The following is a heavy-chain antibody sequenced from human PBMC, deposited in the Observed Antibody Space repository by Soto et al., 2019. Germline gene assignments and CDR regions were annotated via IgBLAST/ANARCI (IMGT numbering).Heavy chain of an antibody. CDR3: ARDLDASGSYYTDY. Sequence: QIQLVQSGAEVKKPGASVKVSCKASGYTFSSIGISWVRQAPGQGLEWMGWISPYKGNTHYAQGLQGRVTMTKDTSTSTAYMELRSLRSDDTAVYYCARDLDASGSYYTDYCGQGTLVTVSS. CDR1: GYTFSSIG. CDR2: ISPYKGNT. J-gene: IGHJ4*02. D-gene: IGHD3-10*01. V-gene: IGHV1-18*01.